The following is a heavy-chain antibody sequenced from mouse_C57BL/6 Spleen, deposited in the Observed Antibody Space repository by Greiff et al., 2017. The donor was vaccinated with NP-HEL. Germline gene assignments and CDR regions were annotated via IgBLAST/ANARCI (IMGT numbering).Heavy chain of an antibody. D-gene: IGHD2-3*01. CDR3: ARDMNLNYFDY. CDR1: GFTFSDYG. V-gene: IGHV5-17*01. J-gene: IGHJ2*01. CDR2: ISSGSSTI. Sequence: EVHLVESGGGLVKPGGSLKLSCAASGFTFSDYGMHWVRQAPEKGLEWVAYISSGSSTIYYADTVKGRFTISRDNAKNTLFLQMTSLRSEDTAMYYCARDMNLNYFDYWGQGTTLTVSS.